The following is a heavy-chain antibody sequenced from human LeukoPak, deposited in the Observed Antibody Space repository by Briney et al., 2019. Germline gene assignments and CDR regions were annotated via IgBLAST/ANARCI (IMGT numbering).Heavy chain of an antibody. CDR3: ARMPGSSTGFDY. J-gene: IGHJ4*02. CDR1: GGSISSGSYY. V-gene: IGHV4-61*02. D-gene: IGHD6-6*01. CDR2: IYTSGST. Sequence: PSETLSLTCTVSGGSISSGSYYWSWIRQPAGKGLEWIGRIYTSGSTYYNPSLKSRVTISVATSKNQFSLKLTSVTAADTAVYYCARMPGSSTGFDYWGRGTLVTVSS.